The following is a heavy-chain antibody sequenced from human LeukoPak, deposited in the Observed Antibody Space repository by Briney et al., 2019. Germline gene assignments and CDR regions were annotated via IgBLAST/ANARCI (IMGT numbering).Heavy chain of an antibody. CDR2: IYSDGNT. CDR3: AKGPHHYYDSSGYRWFDP. V-gene: IGHV3-53*01. D-gene: IGHD3-22*01. J-gene: IGHJ5*02. CDR1: GFSVSSNY. Sequence: GGSLRLSCAASGFSVSSNYMSWVRQAPGKGLEWVSVIYSDGNTYYADSVKGRFTISRDNSKNTLYLQMNSLRPEDTAVYYCAKGPHHYYDSSGYRWFDPWGQGTLVTVAS.